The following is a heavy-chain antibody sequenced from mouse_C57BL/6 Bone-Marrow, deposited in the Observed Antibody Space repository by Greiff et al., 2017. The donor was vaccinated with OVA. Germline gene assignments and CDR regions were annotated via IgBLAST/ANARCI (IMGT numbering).Heavy chain of an antibody. J-gene: IGHJ2*01. CDR2: IYPGDGDT. D-gene: IGHD1-2*01. Sequence: VQLQQSGPELVKPGASVKISCKASGYAFSSSWMNWVKQRPGKGLKWIGRIYPGDGDTNYNGKFKGKATLTADKSSSTAYMQLSSLTSEDSAVYFCARLRLFDYWGQGTTLTVSS. CDR3: ARLRLFDY. V-gene: IGHV1-82*01. CDR1: GYAFSSSW.